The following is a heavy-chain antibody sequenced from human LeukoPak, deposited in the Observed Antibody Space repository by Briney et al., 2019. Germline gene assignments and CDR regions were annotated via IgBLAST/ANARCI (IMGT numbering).Heavy chain of an antibody. D-gene: IGHD1-26*01. CDR1: GYSFSNYS. V-gene: IGHV5-10-1*01. Sequence: GESLRISCKGSGYSFSNYSISWVRQMPGKGLEWMGRIDPSDSYTNYSPSFQGHVTISADKSISTAYLQWNSLKASDTAIYYCARQEYSGSYYVYWGQGTLVTVSS. CDR2: IDPSDSYT. CDR3: ARQEYSGSYYVY. J-gene: IGHJ4*02.